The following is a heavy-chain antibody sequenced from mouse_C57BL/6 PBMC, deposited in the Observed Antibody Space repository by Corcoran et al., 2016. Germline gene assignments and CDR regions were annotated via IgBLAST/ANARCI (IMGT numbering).Heavy chain of an antibody. CDR1: GYTFTDNY. Sequence: EVQLQQSGPELVKPGASVKISCKAAGYTFTDNYLNWVKQSQGKSLEWIGDINPNNGGTSYNQKFKGKATLTVYKSSSTAYMELRSLTSEDSAVYYCARAYYYGSRGAYWGQGTLVTVSA. J-gene: IGHJ3*01. V-gene: IGHV1-26*01. CDR2: INPNNGGT. CDR3: ARAYYYGSRGAY. D-gene: IGHD1-1*01.